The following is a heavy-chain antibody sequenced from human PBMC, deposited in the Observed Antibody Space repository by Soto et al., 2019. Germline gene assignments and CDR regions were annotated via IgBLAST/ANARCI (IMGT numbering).Heavy chain of an antibody. Sequence: SETLSLTCTVSGGSISDYYWSWIRQPPGKGLEWIGYIYYSGSTNYNPSLKSRVTISVDASKNQFSLKLSSVTAADTAVYYCARHFRGYDSPTFDWFDPCGQGTLVTVSS. CDR1: GGSISDYY. D-gene: IGHD5-12*01. CDR3: ARHFRGYDSPTFDWFDP. CDR2: IYYSGST. V-gene: IGHV4-59*08. J-gene: IGHJ5*02.